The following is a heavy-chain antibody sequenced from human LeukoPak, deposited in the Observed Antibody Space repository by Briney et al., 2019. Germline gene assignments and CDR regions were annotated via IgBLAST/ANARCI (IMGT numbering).Heavy chain of an antibody. CDR2: IKTDGSIT. V-gene: IGHV3-74*03. CDR1: GFSFTVFW. CDR3: ARDVAPGIAVAGTDYYYYYMDV. J-gene: IGHJ6*03. Sequence: PGGSLRLSCAASGFSFTVFWMHWVRQAPGKGPVWVSRIKTDGSITTYADSVKGRFTISRDNAKNSLYLQMNSLRAEDTAVYYCARDVAPGIAVAGTDYYYYYMDVWGKGTTVTVSS. D-gene: IGHD6-19*01.